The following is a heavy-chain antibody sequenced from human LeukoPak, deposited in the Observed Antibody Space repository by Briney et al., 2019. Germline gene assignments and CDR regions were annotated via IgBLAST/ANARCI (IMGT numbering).Heavy chain of an antibody. J-gene: IGHJ5*02. CDR1: GYTFTSYY. CDR2: INPSGGST. Sequence: ASVKVSCKASGYTFTSYYMHWVRQAPGQGLEWMGIINPSGGSTSYAQKFQGRVTMTRDTSTSTVYMELSSLRSEDTAVYYCARGGGIVVAAAATGPEFDPWGQGTLVPVSS. CDR3: ARGGGIVVAAAATGPEFDP. D-gene: IGHD2-15*01. V-gene: IGHV1-46*01.